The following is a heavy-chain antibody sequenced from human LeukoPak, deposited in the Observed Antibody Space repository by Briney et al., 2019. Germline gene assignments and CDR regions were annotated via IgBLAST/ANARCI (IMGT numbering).Heavy chain of an antibody. CDR2: LLSDGSNK. CDR1: GFTFSSYG. D-gene: IGHD3-10*01. V-gene: IGHV3-33*01. Sequence: GRPLRLSCAASGFTFSSYGMHWVRQAPGKGLEWVAVLLSDGSNKYYADSVKGRFTISRDNSKNTLYLQMNSLRAEDTAVFYCARDTFGFDYWGQGTLVSVSS. CDR3: ARDTFGFDY. J-gene: IGHJ4*02.